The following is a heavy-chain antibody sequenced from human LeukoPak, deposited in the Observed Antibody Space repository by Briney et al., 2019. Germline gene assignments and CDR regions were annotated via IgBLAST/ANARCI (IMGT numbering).Heavy chain of an antibody. J-gene: IGHJ5*02. CDR1: GFSVRYNY. V-gene: IGHV3-66*01. D-gene: IGHD3-10*01. CDR3: ARNRSHGWYVP. Sequence: PGGSLSLSCAVSGFSVRYNYMSWVRQAPGKGLEWVSVIYCDGRTKHADSVKGRFTISRDNSRNTVHLQMNSLRAEDTAVYYCARNRSHGWYVPCGQGTLVTVSS. CDR2: IYCDGRT.